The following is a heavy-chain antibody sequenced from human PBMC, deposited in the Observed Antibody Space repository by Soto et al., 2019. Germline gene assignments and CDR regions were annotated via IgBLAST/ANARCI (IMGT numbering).Heavy chain of an antibody. V-gene: IGHV1-8*02. D-gene: IGHD3-9*01. CDR1: GYSFTSFD. CDR3: ARGDWFGNWLYT. CDR2: MNPNSGNT. J-gene: IGHJ5*02. Sequence: ASVKVSCKSFGYSFTSFDVHWVRQASGQGLEWMGWMNPNSGNTDYAQRFQGRVTMTRNTSINTAYMELNSLTSDDTAVYYCARGDWFGNWLYTWGQGTLVTVSS.